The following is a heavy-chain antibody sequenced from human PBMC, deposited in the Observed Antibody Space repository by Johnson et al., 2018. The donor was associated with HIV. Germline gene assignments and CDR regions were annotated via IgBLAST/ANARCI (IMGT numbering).Heavy chain of an antibody. V-gene: IGHV3-66*01. CDR1: GFTVSSNY. J-gene: IGHJ3*01. CDR2: IYSGDST. D-gene: IGHD3-22*01. CDR3: SLLQYYYDSSGYYRLDAFDL. Sequence: VESGGGLVQPGGSLRLSCAASGFTVSSNYMSWVSQAPGKGLEWVSVIYSGDSTYYADSVKGRFTISRDNSKNTLYLQMNSLKTEDTAVYYCSLLQYYYDSSGYYRLDAFDLWGQGTLVTVSS.